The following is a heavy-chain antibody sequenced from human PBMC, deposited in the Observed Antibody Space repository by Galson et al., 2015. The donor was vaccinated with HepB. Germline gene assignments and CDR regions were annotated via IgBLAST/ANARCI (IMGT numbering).Heavy chain of an antibody. Sequence: SLRLSCAASGFTFSSYWMSWVRQAPGKGLEWVANTKQDGSEKYYVDSVKGRFTISRDNAKNSLYLQMNSLRAEDTAVYYCARARGYCSGGSCYRSGYFDYWGQGTLVTVSS. D-gene: IGHD2-15*01. CDR1: GFTFSSYW. CDR3: ARARGYCSGGSCYRSGYFDY. CDR2: TKQDGSEK. V-gene: IGHV3-7*03. J-gene: IGHJ4*02.